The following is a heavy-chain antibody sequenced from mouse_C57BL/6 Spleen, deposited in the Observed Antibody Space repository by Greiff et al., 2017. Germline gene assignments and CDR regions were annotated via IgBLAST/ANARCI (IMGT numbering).Heavy chain of an antibody. V-gene: IGHV1-64*01. D-gene: IGHD2-4*01. J-gene: IGHJ4*01. Sequence: QVQLQQPGAELVKPGASVKLSCKASGYTFTSYWMHWVKQRPGQGLEWIGMIHPNSGSTNYNEKFKSKATLTVDKSSSTAYMQLSSLTSEDSAVYYCARPIYYDCDVGAMDYWGQGTSVTVSS. CDR2: IHPNSGST. CDR1: GYTFTSYW. CDR3: ARPIYYDCDVGAMDY.